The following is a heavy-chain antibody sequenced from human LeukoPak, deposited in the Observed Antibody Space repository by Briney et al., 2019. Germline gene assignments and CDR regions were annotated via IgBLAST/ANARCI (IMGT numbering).Heavy chain of an antibody. CDR2: IYSGGSA. CDR1: GFTVSSNY. Sequence: PGGSLRLSCAASGFTVSSNYMSWVRQAPGKGLEWVSVIYSGGSAYYADSVKGRFTISRDNSKNTLYLQMNSLRAEDTAVYYCARDPPYRAAAGTGWFDPWGQGTLVTVSS. J-gene: IGHJ5*02. CDR3: ARDPPYRAAAGTGWFDP. D-gene: IGHD6-13*01. V-gene: IGHV3-66*01.